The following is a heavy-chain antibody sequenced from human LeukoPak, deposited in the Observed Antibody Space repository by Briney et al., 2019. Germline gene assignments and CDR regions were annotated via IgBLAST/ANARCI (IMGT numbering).Heavy chain of an antibody. J-gene: IGHJ3*02. CDR2: IHPNSGGT. V-gene: IGHV1-2*02. CDR1: GYTFTDYY. Sequence: ASVKVSCKTSGYTFTDYYIHWVRQAPGQGLEWMGWIHPNSGGTSYAQKFQGRVTMTRDTSISTAYMELSRLRSDDTAVYYCARDPSSLGYCSSTSCYTPDNAFDIWGQGTMVTVSS. D-gene: IGHD2-2*02. CDR3: ARDPSSLGYCSSTSCYTPDNAFDI.